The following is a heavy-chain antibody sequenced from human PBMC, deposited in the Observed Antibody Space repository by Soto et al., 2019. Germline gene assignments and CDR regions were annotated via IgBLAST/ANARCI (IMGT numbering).Heavy chain of an antibody. Sequence: GGSLRLSCAASGFTFSTYAMSWVRQAPGKGLEWVSAIANSGGSTFYTDSVRGRFTISRDNSKNTLYLQMNSLRAEDTAVYYCARRISASGRGWDYWGQGTLVTVSS. CDR3: ARRISASGRGWDY. CDR2: IANSGGST. D-gene: IGHD6-13*01. CDR1: GFTFSTYA. J-gene: IGHJ4*02. V-gene: IGHV3-23*01.